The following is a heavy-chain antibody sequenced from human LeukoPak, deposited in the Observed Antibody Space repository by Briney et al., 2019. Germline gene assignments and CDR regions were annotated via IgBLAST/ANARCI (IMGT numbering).Heavy chain of an antibody. J-gene: IGHJ3*02. CDR3: ARARNYYDSSGFYYEGDAFDI. CDR2: IYSSGST. Sequence: SETLSLTCAVSGGSISSYHWSWIRQPPGKGLESIGYIYSSGSTHYNPSLKSRVTVSVDTSKNQFSLKLSSVTAADTAVYYCARARNYYDSSGFYYEGDAFDIWGQGTMVTDSS. D-gene: IGHD3-22*01. V-gene: IGHV4-59*01. CDR1: GGSISSYH.